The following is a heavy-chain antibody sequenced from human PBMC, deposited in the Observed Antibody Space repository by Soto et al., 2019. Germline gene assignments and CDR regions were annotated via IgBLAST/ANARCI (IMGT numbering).Heavy chain of an antibody. CDR2: IYHSGST. CDR1: GGSISSGGYS. V-gene: IGHV4-30-2*01. Sequence: SETLSLTCAVSGGSISSGGYSRSWIRQPPGKGLEWIGYIYHSGSTYYNPSLKSRVTISVDTSKNQFILRLSSVTAADTAVYYCARRGGEYYFDSWGQGTLVTVSS. CDR3: ARRGGEYYFDS. J-gene: IGHJ4*02. D-gene: IGHD3-10*01.